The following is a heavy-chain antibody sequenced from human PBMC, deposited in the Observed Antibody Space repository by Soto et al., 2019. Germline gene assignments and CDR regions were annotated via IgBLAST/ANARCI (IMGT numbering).Heavy chain of an antibody. J-gene: IGHJ3*02. CDR2: ISYDGSNK. Sequence: QVQLVESGGGVVQPGRSLRLSCAASGFTFSSYGMHWVRQAPGKGLEWVAVISYDGSNKYYADSVKGRFTISRDNSKNTLYLQMNSLRAEDTAVYYCAKAVYDFWSGYSAFDIWGQGTMVTVSS. D-gene: IGHD3-3*01. CDR3: AKAVYDFWSGYSAFDI. CDR1: GFTFSSYG. V-gene: IGHV3-30*18.